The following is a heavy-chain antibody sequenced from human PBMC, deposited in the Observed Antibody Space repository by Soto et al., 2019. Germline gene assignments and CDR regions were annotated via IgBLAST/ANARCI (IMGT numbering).Heavy chain of an antibody. V-gene: IGHV4-59*01. J-gene: IGHJ4*02. CDR2: IYYSGST. CDR1: DGSISPYY. Sequence: PSETLSLTCTVADGSISPYYWSWIRQNPGKGLEWIAYIYYSGSTTYNPSLKSRVTISVDTSKNQCSLKLSSVTAADTAVYYCARASYYSDSFGYFLDSWGQGTLVTVSS. D-gene: IGHD3-22*01. CDR3: ARASYYSDSFGYFLDS.